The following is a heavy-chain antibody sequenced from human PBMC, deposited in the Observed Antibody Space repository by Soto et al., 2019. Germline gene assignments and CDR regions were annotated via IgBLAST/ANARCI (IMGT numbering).Heavy chain of an antibody. Sequence: GGSLRLSCAASGFSVSGNYLSWVRQAPGKGLEWVSVIYSDGNTYYADSVKGRFIIPRDNSKNTLHLQMNSLRAEDTAVYYCAKSGLFDSSGYHHPHFDSWGPGALVTVSS. CDR1: GFSVSGNY. CDR2: IYSDGNT. D-gene: IGHD3-22*01. V-gene: IGHV3-53*01. J-gene: IGHJ4*02. CDR3: AKSGLFDSSGYHHPHFDS.